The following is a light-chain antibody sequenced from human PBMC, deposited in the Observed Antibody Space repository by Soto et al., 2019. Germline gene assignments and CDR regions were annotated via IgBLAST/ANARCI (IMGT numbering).Light chain of an antibody. V-gene: IGLV1-44*01. CDR1: SSNIGRNT. Sequence: QSVLTQPPSASGTPGQRVTISCSGSSSNIGRNTVNWYQQLPGTAPKLLIYGNNQRPSGVPDRFSGSKSATSASLAISGLQSEDEADYYCAAWDDSLNGHVLFGGGTKVTVL. J-gene: IGLJ2*01. CDR3: AAWDDSLNGHVL. CDR2: GNN.